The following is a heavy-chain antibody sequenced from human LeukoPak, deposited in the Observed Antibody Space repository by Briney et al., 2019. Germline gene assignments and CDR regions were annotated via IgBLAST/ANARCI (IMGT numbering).Heavy chain of an antibody. D-gene: IGHD6-19*01. V-gene: IGHV4-39*01. CDR3: ARHRLGSGWYYFDY. CDR2: IYYSGGT. CDR1: SGSISSSRYY. J-gene: IGHJ4*02. Sequence: SETLSLTCTVSSGSISSSRYYWGWIRQPPGKGLEWIGSIYYSGGTYYNPSLNSRVTISVDTSKNQFSLKLSPVTAADTAVYYCARHRLGSGWYYFDYWGQGTLVTVSS.